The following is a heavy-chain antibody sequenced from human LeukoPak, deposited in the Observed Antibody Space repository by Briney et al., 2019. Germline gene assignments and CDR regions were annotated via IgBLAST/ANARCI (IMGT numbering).Heavy chain of an antibody. V-gene: IGHV1-8*01. CDR2: MNPNSGNT. D-gene: IGHD6-19*01. CDR3: ARHSSGWVANDY. J-gene: IGHJ4*02. Sequence: SVKVSCKASGYTFTSYDINWVRQATGQGLEWMGWMNPNSGNTGYAQKFQGRVTMTRNTSISTAYMELSSLRSEDTAVYYCARHSSGWVANDYWGQGTLVTVSS. CDR1: GYTFTSYD.